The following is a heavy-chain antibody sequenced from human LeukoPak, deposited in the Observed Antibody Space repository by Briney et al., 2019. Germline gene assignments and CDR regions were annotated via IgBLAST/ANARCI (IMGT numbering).Heavy chain of an antibody. J-gene: IGHJ4*02. CDR1: GFTFSSYS. Sequence: GGFLRLSCAASGFTFSSYSMNWVRQAPGKGLEWASSISSSSSYIYYADSVKGRFTISRDNAKNSLYLQMNSLRAEDTAVYYCARGYRALVAAADYWGQGTLVTVSS. CDR3: ARGYRALVAAADY. V-gene: IGHV3-21*01. CDR2: ISSSSSYI. D-gene: IGHD6-13*01.